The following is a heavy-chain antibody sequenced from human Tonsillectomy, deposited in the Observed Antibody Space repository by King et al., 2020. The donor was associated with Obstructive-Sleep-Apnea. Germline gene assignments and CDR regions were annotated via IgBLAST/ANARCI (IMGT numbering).Heavy chain of an antibody. CDR3: VRERVGAATFDN. D-gene: IGHD1-26*01. Sequence: QLQESGPGLVKPSETLSLTCTVSGGSISSYYWSWIRQPPGKGLEWIGYIYYSGSTNYNPSLKSRVTISVDTSKNQFSLKLTSVTAADTAVYYCVRERVGAATFDNWGQGTLVTVSS. CDR1: GGSISSYY. CDR2: IYYSGST. V-gene: IGHV4-59*01. J-gene: IGHJ4*02.